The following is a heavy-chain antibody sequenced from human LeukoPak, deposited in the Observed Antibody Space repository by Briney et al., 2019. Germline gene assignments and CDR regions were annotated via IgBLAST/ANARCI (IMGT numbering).Heavy chain of an antibody. CDR2: ISAYNGNT. D-gene: IGHD3-22*01. J-gene: IGHJ4*02. CDR1: GYTFTSYG. V-gene: IGHV1-18*01. Sequence: GASVKASCKASGYTFTSYGISWVRQAPGQGLEWMGWISAYNGNTNYAQKLQGRVTMTTDTSTSTAYMELRSLRSDDTAVYYCARDLGATYYYDSSGYYFDYWGQGTLVTVSS. CDR3: ARDLGATYYYDSSGYYFDY.